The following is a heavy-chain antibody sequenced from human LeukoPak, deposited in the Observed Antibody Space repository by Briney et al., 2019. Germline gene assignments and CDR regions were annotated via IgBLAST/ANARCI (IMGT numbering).Heavy chain of an antibody. J-gene: IGHJ4*02. CDR2: IHRDGSST. CDR1: GFTFSNYW. CDR3: TRGIAVTGGDS. D-gene: IGHD6-19*01. Sequence: GGSRRLSCAASGFTFSNYWMHWVRQAPGEGLVWVSRIHRDGSSTNYADSVKGRFTVSRDNAKNILYLQMNSLRADDTAVYYCTRGIAVTGGDSWGQGTLVTVSS. V-gene: IGHV3-74*01.